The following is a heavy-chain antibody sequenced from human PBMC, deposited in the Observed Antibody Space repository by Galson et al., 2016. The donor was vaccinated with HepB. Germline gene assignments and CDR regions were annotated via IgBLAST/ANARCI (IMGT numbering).Heavy chain of an antibody. CDR2: INPNSGGT. D-gene: IGHD3-10*01. J-gene: IGHJ6*02. V-gene: IGHV1-2*04. CDR1: GYTFIGYY. CDR3: ARESLTMVRGAPLYGMDV. Sequence: SVKVSCKASGYTFIGYYIHWVRQAPGQGLEWMGWINPNSGGTNYAPKFQGWVTVTRDTSISTAYMEVSRLRSDDTAVYYCARESLTMVRGAPLYGMDVWGQGTTITVSS.